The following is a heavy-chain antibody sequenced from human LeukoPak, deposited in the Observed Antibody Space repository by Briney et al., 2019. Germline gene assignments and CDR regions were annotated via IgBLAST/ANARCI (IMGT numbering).Heavy chain of an antibody. CDR3: AHILLRFLEWLPIRDDAFDI. D-gene: IGHD3-3*01. Sequence: GGSLRLSCAASGFTFDDYGMSWVRQAPGKGLEWVSGINWNGGSTGYADSVKGRFTISRDNAKNSLYLQMNSLRAEDTAVYYCAHILLRFLEWLPIRDDAFDIWGQGTMVTVSS. V-gene: IGHV3-20*04. J-gene: IGHJ3*02. CDR2: INWNGGST. CDR1: GFTFDDYG.